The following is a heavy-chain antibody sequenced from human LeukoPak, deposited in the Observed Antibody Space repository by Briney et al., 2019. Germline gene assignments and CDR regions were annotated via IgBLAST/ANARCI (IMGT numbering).Heavy chain of an antibody. CDR3: AKRPGSTTVPDNWFDL. J-gene: IGHJ5*02. CDR1: GFTVSSNY. D-gene: IGHD4-17*01. CDR2: ISGSGGST. V-gene: IGHV3-23*01. Sequence: GGSLRLSCAASGFTVSSNYMSWVRQAPGKGLEWVSAISGSGGSTYYADSVKGRFTISRDNSKNTLYLQMNSLRAEDTAVYYCAKRPGSTTVPDNWFDLWGQGTLVTVSS.